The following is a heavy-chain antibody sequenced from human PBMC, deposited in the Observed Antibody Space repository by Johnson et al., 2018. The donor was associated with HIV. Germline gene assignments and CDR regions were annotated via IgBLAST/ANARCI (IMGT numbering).Heavy chain of an antibody. CDR2: IYGDGPT. CDR3: ARGGWESDAFDI. Sequence: VHLVESGGGLVQPGGSLRLSCAASGFIVSSNYMSWVRQAPGKGLEWVSVIYGDGPTFYAHSVTGRFTISRDNSKNTLYLQMTNLRIEETAVYYCARGGWESDAFDIWGQGTMVTVSS. D-gene: IGHD1-26*01. J-gene: IGHJ3*02. CDR1: GFIVSSNY. V-gene: IGHV3-66*01.